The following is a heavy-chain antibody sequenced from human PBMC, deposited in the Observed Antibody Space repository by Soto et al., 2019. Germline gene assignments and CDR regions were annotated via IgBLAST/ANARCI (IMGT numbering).Heavy chain of an antibody. CDR2: MKPNSGNT. V-gene: IGHV1-8*01. CDR1: GYTFTSYD. Sequence: ASVKVSCKASGYTFTSYDINWVRQATGQGLEWMGWMKPNSGNTGYAQKFQGRVTMTRNTSISTAYMELSSLRSEDTAVYYCARRIFGVYYGSGSYYIGYYYYYMDVWGKGTTVTVSS. D-gene: IGHD3-10*01. CDR3: ARRIFGVYYGSGSYYIGYYYYYMDV. J-gene: IGHJ6*03.